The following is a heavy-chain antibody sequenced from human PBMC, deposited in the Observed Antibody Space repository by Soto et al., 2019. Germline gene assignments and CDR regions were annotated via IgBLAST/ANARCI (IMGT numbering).Heavy chain of an antibody. CDR2: LSAMSDTT. D-gene: IGHD6-19*01. CDR1: GFTFSVYS. V-gene: IGHV3-48*02. J-gene: IGHJ3*02. Sequence: EVQLVESGGGLVQPGGSLRLSCAASGFTFSVYSMSWVRQAPGKGLEWVSYLSAMSDTTNYADSVRGRFTISRDNAMNSLYLLMNSLRDEDTAVYYCVRDRLWGQWTGPHDAFEMWGQGTTVTVCS. CDR3: VRDRLWGQWTGPHDAFEM.